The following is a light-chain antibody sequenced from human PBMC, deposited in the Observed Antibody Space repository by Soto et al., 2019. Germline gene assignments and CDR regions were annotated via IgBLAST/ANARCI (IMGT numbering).Light chain of an antibody. CDR2: LAS. V-gene: IGKV1-9*01. CDR1: QDIRSY. J-gene: IGKJ4*01. Sequence: DIQLTQSPSFLSASVGDRVTITCRASQDIRSYLAWYQQKPGKAPNLLIYLASTLQSGVPSRFSGSGSGTEFTLTISSLQPEGFATYYCQQLNGYPLTFGGGTKVDIK. CDR3: QQLNGYPLT.